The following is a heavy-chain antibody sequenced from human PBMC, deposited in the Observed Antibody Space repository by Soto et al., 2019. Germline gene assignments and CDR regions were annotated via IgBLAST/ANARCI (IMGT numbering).Heavy chain of an antibody. D-gene: IGHD6-13*01. V-gene: IGHV1-69*13. CDR2: IIPIFGTA. Sequence: ASVKVSCKASGGTFSSYAISWVRQAPGQGLEWMGGIIPIFGTANYAQKFQGRVTITADESTSTAYMELSSLRSEDTAVYYCARTASAGYYYYYGMDVWGQGTTVTVSS. CDR1: GGTFSSYA. J-gene: IGHJ6*02. CDR3: ARTASAGYYYYYGMDV.